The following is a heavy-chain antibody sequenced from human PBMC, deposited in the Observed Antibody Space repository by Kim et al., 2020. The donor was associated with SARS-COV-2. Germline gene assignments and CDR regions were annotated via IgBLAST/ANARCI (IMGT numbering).Heavy chain of an antibody. V-gene: IGHV1-8*01. CDR2: MNPNSGDT. J-gene: IGHJ6*02. Sequence: ASVKVSCKASGYTFTSYDINWVRQATGQGLAWMGWMNPNSGDTDFAQKFQGRITMTRNTSISTVYMELSSLRSEDTAVYYCARHAYYYYYGMDVWGQGTRVTVSS. CDR3: ARHAYYYYYGMDV. CDR1: GYTFTSYD.